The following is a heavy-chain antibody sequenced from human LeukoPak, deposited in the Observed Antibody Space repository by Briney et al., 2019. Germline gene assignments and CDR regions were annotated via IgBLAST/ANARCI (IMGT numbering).Heavy chain of an antibody. CDR1: GFTVSTYN. Sequence: PGGSLRLSCAASGFTVSTYNMNWVRQAPGKGLEWISYISSSSDTIYYADSVKGRFTISREKDKRSLYLQLNGLRDEGAAIYYCARDGITAAGTVFALDYWGQGTLVTVSS. CDR3: ARDGITAAGTVFALDY. V-gene: IGHV3-48*02. D-gene: IGHD6-13*01. J-gene: IGHJ4*02. CDR2: ISSSSDTI.